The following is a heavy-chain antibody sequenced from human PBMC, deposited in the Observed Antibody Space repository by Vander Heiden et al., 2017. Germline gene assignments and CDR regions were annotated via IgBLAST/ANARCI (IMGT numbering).Heavy chain of an antibody. CDR3: ASSHYGSGSTFDY. J-gene: IGHJ4*02. V-gene: IGHV4-59*01. D-gene: IGHD3-10*01. CDR1: GGSISSYY. Sequence: VQLQESGPGLVKPSETLSLTCTVSGGSISSYYWSWIRQPPGKGLEWIGYIYYSGSTNYNPSLKSRVTISVDTSKNQFSLKLSSVTAADTAVYYCASSHYGSGSTFDYWGQGTLVTVSS. CDR2: IYYSGST.